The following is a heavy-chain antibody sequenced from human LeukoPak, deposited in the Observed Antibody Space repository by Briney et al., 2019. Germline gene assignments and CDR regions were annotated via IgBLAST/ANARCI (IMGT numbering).Heavy chain of an antibody. CDR2: IYYSGST. CDR1: GGSISSSIYY. Sequence: SETLSLTCSVSGGSISSSIYYWGWIRQPPGKGLEWIGSIYYSGSTYYNPSLKSRVTISVDTSKNQFSLKLSSVTAADTAVYYCARRGVATISVWGQGTLVTVSS. V-gene: IGHV4-39*07. CDR3: ARRGVATISV. J-gene: IGHJ4*02. D-gene: IGHD5-12*01.